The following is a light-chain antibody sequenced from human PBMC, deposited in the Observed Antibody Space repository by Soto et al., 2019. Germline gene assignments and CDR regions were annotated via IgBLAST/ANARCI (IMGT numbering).Light chain of an antibody. CDR2: SDD. CDR1: NSNIGSNA. J-gene: IGLJ1*01. CDR3: AAWNDKLNGPSYV. Sequence: QSVLTQPPSASGTPGQRVTISCSGSNSNIGSNAVNWYQQVPGTAPKLLIYSDDQRPSGVPDRFSGSKSGTSASLAISGLPSEDEADYISAAWNDKLNGPSYVSRNGTTVTVL. V-gene: IGLV1-44*01.